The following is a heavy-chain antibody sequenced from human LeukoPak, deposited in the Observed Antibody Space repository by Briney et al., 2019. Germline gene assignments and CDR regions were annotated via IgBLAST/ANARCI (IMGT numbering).Heavy chain of an antibody. J-gene: IGHJ3*02. D-gene: IGHD3-10*01. Sequence: PGGSLRLSCAASGFTFSNAWMSWVRQAPGKGLEWVGRIKSKTDGGTTDYAAPVKGRFTISRDDSKNTLYLQMNSLKTEDTAVYYCTTDRARGVPLWAFDIWGQGTMVTVSS. V-gene: IGHV3-15*01. CDR3: TTDRARGVPLWAFDI. CDR2: IKSKTDGGTT. CDR1: GFTFSNAW.